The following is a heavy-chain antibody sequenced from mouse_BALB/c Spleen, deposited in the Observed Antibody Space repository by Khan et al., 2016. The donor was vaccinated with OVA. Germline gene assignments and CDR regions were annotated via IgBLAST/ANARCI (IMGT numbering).Heavy chain of an antibody. Sequence: QVQLKESGPGLVAPSQSLSITCTVYGYSLTRYGVHWVRQPPGKGLEWLGLIWAGGSTNYNWALMYRLSVSIDNSKSLVFLIMNSLQTDDTALYYCARSKYLARYWGQGTTLTVSS. V-gene: IGHV2-9*02. CDR2: IWAGGST. CDR3: ARSKYLARY. J-gene: IGHJ2*01. D-gene: IGHD3-3*01. CDR1: GYSLTRYG.